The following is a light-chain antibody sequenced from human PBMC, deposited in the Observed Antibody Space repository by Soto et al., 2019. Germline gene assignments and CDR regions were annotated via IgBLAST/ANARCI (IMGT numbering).Light chain of an antibody. CDR2: AAS. J-gene: IGKJ2*01. V-gene: IGKV1-39*01. CDR1: QSIDNY. CDR3: QQRYSSPYT. Sequence: DIQMTQSPSSLSASVGDRVTITCRSSQSIDNYLNWYQQKPGEAPKFLIYAASTLQRGVPPRFSGSGSGTDFTLTISSLQPEDFATYFCQQRYSSPYTFGQGTKVEIK.